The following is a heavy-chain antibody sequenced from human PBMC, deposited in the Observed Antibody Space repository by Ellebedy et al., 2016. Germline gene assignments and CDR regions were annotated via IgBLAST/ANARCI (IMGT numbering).Heavy chain of an antibody. CDR3: ARAVPVYGDYENYYYGMDV. Sequence: GESLKISCAASGFTFSSYGMHWVRQAPGKGLEWVAVIWYDGSNKYYADSVKGRFTISRDNSKNTLYLQMNSLRAEDTAVYYCARAVPVYGDYENYYYGMDVWGQGTTVTVSS. D-gene: IGHD4-17*01. CDR2: IWYDGSNK. V-gene: IGHV3-33*08. J-gene: IGHJ6*02. CDR1: GFTFSSYG.